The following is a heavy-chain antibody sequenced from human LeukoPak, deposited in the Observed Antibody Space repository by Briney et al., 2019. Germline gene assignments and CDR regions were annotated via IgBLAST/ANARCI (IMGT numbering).Heavy chain of an antibody. CDR1: GFTFSSYA. J-gene: IGHJ6*02. V-gene: IGHV3-30-3*01. Sequence: GGSLRLSCAASGFTFSSYAMPWVRQAPGKGLEWVAVISYDGSNKYYAYSVKGRFTISRDNSKNTLYLQMNSLRAEDTAVYYCARDVPSPLYGMDVWGQGTTVIVSS. CDR3: ARDVPSPLYGMDV. CDR2: ISYDGSNK.